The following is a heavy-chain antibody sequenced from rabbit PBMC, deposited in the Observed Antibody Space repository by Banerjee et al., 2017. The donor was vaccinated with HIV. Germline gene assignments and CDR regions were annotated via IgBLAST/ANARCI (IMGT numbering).Heavy chain of an antibody. CDR3: VRDQAGDADYGPYYLNL. V-gene: IGHV1S40*01. J-gene: IGHJ4*01. CDR2: IAGDSSGFT. D-gene: IGHD2-1*01. CDR1: GFSFSSNEY. Sequence: QSLEESGGDLVKPGASLTLTCTASGFSFSSNEYMCWVRQAPGKGLEWISCIAGDSSGFTYSATWAKGRFTCSKTSSTTVTLQMTSLTVADTATYFCVRDQAGDADYGPYYLNLWGQGTLVTVS.